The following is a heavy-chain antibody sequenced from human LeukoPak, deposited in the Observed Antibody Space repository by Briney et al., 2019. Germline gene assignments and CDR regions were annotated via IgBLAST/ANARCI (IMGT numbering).Heavy chain of an antibody. D-gene: IGHD2-21*01. J-gene: IGHJ4*02. Sequence: GGSLRLSCVVSGCTCSNYWMSWVRQAPGKGLEWVANIKQHGSEKYYVDSVKGRFTISRDNAKNSLYLQMNSLRAEDTAVYYCARDFTYCGGDCYSGWPMGFWGQGTLVTVSS. V-gene: IGHV3-7*03. CDR1: GCTCSNYW. CDR3: ARDFTYCGGDCYSGWPMGF. CDR2: IKQHGSEK.